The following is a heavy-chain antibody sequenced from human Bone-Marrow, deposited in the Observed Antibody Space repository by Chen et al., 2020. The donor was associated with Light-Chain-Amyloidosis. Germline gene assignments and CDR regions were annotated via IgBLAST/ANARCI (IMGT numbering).Heavy chain of an antibody. CDR2: INPKSGAT. J-gene: IGHJ4*02. CDR1: GYTFTAHF. CDR3: IFRGPDFDT. V-gene: IGHV1-2*02. D-gene: IGHD3-22*01. Sequence: QVQLVQSGAEVKRPGASVKVCCEASGYTFTAHFMYWVRQAPGQGPEWMGWINPKSGATTYVQKFQGRLSLTRDTSISTAYMELSSLRSDDTAVYYCIFRGPDFDTWGRGSLVTVSS.